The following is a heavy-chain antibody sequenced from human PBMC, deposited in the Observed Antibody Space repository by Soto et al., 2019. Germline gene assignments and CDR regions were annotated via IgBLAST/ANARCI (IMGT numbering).Heavy chain of an antibody. CDR3: ARLRGRSKGKSSSSVTGAEDY. D-gene: IGHD7-27*01. Sequence: QVQLQQWGAGLLKPSETLSLTCAVYGGSFSGYYWSWIRQPPGKGLEWIGEINHSGSTNYNPSLQSRVTISVDTSKNQCSLKLSSVTAADTAVYYCARLRGRSKGKSSSSVTGAEDYWGQGTLVTVSS. CDR2: INHSGST. CDR1: GGSFSGYY. V-gene: IGHV4-34*01. J-gene: IGHJ4*02.